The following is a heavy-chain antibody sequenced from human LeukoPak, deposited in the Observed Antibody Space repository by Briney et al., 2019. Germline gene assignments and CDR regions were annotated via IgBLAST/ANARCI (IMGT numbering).Heavy chain of an antibody. CDR3: ARTPRGSVAGYYFDY. CDR1: GGSFSGYY. CDR2: INHSGST. D-gene: IGHD6-19*01. Sequence: SETLSLTCAVYGGSFSGYYGSWIRQPPGKGLEWIGEINHSGSTNYNPSLKSRVTISVDTSKNQFSLKLSSVTAADTAVYYCARTPRGSVAGYYFDYWGQGTLVTVSS. V-gene: IGHV4-34*01. J-gene: IGHJ4*02.